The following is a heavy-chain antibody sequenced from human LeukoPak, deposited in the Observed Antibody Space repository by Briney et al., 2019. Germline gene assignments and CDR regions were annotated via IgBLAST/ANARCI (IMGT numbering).Heavy chain of an antibody. V-gene: IGHV3-21*01. CDR1: GFTFSSYS. Sequence: PGGSLRLSCAASGFTFSSYSMNWVRQAPGKGLEWVSSISSSSSYIYYADSVKGRFTISRDNAKNSLYLQMNSLRAEDTAVYYCARVDIVVVPAAREDYWGQGTLVTVSS. CDR2: ISSSSSYI. D-gene: IGHD2-2*03. J-gene: IGHJ4*02. CDR3: ARVDIVVVPAAREDY.